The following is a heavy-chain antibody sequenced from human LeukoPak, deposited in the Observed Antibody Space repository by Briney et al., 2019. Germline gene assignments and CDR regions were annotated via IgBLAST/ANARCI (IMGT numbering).Heavy chain of an antibody. CDR2: IYTSGST. V-gene: IGHV4-4*07. CDR1: GGSISSYY. Sequence: SETLSLTCTVSGGSISSYYWSWIRQPAGKGLEWIGRIYTSGSTNYNPSLKSRVTMSVDTSKNQFSLKLSSVTAADTAVYYCARGGYSSSWQNYYYYGMDVWGQGTTVTVSS. CDR3: ARGGYSSSWQNYYYYGMDV. D-gene: IGHD6-13*01. J-gene: IGHJ6*02.